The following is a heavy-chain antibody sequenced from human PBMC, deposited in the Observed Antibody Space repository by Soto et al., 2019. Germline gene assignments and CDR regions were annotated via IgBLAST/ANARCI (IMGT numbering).Heavy chain of an antibody. D-gene: IGHD3-10*01. CDR2: IYYSGST. V-gene: IGHV4-39*01. CDR1: GGSISSSSYY. Sequence: SETLSLTCTVSGGSISSSSYYWGWIRQPPGKGLEWIGSIYYSGSTYYNPSLKSRVTISVDTSKNQFSLKLSSVTAADTAVYYCASQGWYYYGSGTQPVADYWGQGTLVTVS. CDR3: ASQGWYYYGSGTQPVADY. J-gene: IGHJ4*02.